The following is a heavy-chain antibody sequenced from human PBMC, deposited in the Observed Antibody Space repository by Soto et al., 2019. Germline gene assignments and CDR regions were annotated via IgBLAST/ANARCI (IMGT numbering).Heavy chain of an antibody. J-gene: IGHJ4*02. V-gene: IGHV4-39*02. D-gene: IGHD3-10*01. CDR2: IYYSGST. Sequence: SETLSLTCTVSGGSISSSSYYWGWIRQPPGKGLEWIGSIYYSGSTYYNPSLKSRVTISVDTSKNQFSLKLSSVTAADTAVYYCARDHYGSGSYPGYWGQGTLVTVSS. CDR3: ARDHYGSGSYPGY. CDR1: GGSISSSSYY.